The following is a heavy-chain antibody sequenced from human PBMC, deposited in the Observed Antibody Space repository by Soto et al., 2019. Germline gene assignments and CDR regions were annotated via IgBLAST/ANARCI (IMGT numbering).Heavy chain of an antibody. CDR1: GGSISSGGYY. CDR3: ARARYYYDSSGYLGTNWFDP. D-gene: IGHD3-22*01. CDR2: IYYSGST. J-gene: IGHJ5*02. V-gene: IGHV4-31*03. Sequence: ASETLSLTCTVSGGSISSGGYYWSWIRQHPGKGLEWIGYIYYSGSTYYNPSLKSRVTISVDTSKNQFSLKLSSVTAADTAVYYCARARYYYDSSGYLGTNWFDPWGQGTLVTVSS.